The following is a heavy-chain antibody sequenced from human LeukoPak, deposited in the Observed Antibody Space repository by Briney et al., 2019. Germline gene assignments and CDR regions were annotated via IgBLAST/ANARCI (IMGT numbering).Heavy chain of an antibody. CDR1: GWSYSGSY. CDR2: INHSGIT. CDR3: ARRVRRWTNDLYYYGMDV. Sequence: PSETLSLTCAVHGWSYSGSYWNWIRQPPGKGLEWIGEINHSGITNYNPSLKSRVTISVDTSKNKFSLKVRSVTAADSAVYYCARRVRRWTNDLYYYGMDVWGQGTTVTVSS. V-gene: IGHV4-34*01. D-gene: IGHD1-1*01. J-gene: IGHJ6*02.